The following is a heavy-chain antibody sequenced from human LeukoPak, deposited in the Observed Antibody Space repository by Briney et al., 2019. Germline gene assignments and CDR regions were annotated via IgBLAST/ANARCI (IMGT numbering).Heavy chain of an antibody. D-gene: IGHD4-17*01. CDR3: ARQGSYGDYVRGYYGMDV. CDR2: IYPGDSDT. V-gene: IGHV5-51*01. CDR1: GSCFTSYL. J-gene: IGHJ6*02. Sequence: GASLKISCEASGSCFTSYLIGLLRPIAEERLEWMGIIYPGDSDTRYNPSFQSQATTSADKSISTAYLQWSSLEDSDTAMYYCARQGSYGDYVRGYYGMDVWGQGTTVTVSS.